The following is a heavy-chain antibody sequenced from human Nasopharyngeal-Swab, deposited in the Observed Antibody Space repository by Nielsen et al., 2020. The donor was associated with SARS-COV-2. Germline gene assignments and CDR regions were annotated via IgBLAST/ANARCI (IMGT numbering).Heavy chain of an antibody. CDR3: AKDLNSNFLNYMDV. D-gene: IGHD4-11*01. J-gene: IGHJ6*03. CDR2: ISASGVTT. V-gene: IGHV3-23*01. Sequence: GESLKISCAASGFTFSRFGMGWVRQAPGKGLEWVSAISASGVTTYYADSVKGRFTIFRDNSKSTLYLQMNSLRAEDTAAYYCAKDLNSNFLNYMDVWGKGTTVSVSS. CDR1: GFTFSRFG.